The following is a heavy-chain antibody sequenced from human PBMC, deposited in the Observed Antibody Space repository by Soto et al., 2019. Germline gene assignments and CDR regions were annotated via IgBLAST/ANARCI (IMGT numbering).Heavy chain of an antibody. CDR1: GFTFSSYS. Sequence: EVQLVESGGGLVKPGGSLRLSCAASGFTFSSYSMNWVRQAPGKGLEWFSPISSSSSYIYYADSGRGRSTISRDNAKNSLYLQMNSLRAEDTAVYYCARGPGNYYYYYMDVWGKGTTVTVSS. CDR2: ISSSSSYI. CDR3: ARGPGNYYYYYMDV. V-gene: IGHV3-21*01. D-gene: IGHD2-2*01. J-gene: IGHJ6*03.